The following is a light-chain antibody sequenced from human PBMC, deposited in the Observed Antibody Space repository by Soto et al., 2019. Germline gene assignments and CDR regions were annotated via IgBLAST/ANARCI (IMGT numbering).Light chain of an antibody. V-gene: IGLV2-23*03. CDR2: EGS. CDR1: SNDIKNYNL. J-gene: IGLJ2*01. CDR3: SSYATYSTFVV. Sequence: QSALTQPASVSGSPGQSITISCTGTSNDIKNYNLVSWYQQHPGKAPKLMIYEGSKRPSGVSNRFSGSKSGTTASLTISGLQAEDEADYYCSSYATYSTFVVFGGGTQLTVL.